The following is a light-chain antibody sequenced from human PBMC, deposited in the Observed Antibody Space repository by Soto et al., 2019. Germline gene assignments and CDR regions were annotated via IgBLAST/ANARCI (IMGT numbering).Light chain of an antibody. CDR2: HAS. CDR1: KSVHYH. J-gene: IGKJ2*01. Sequence: DIQMTQSPSSLSASVGDRGTITCRTSKSVHYHLNWYHQKPGRAPKLLIFHASSLKSGVPSRFSGSGSGTEFTLTISSLQPEDFATYFCQQTSSPPHTFGQGTRLEI. V-gene: IGKV1-39*01. CDR3: QQTSSPPHT.